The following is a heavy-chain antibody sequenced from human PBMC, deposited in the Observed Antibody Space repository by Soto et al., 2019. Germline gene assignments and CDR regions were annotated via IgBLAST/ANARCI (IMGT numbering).Heavy chain of an antibody. CDR2: INHSGST. D-gene: IGHD2-15*01. V-gene: IGHV4-34*01. CDR3: ARLYCSGGSCYSPYYYYGMDV. J-gene: IGHJ6*02. CDR1: GGSFSGYY. Sequence: PSETLSLTCAVYGGSFSGYYWSWMRQPPGKGLECIGEINHSGSTNYNPSLKSRVTISVDTSKNQFSLKLSSVTAADTAVYYCARLYCSGGSCYSPYYYYGMDVWGQGTTVTVSS.